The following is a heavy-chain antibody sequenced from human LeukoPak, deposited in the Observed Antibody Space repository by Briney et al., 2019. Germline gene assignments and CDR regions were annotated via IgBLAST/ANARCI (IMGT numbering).Heavy chain of an antibody. CDR3: AKDLRALIELSTLHGGYDAFDI. D-gene: IGHD2/OR15-2a*01. CDR1: GFTFDDSA. Sequence: GRSLRLSCAASGFTFDDSAMHWVRQAPGKGLEWVSGISWNSGSIDYADSLKDRFTISRDNAKNSLYLQMNSLRAEDTALYYCAKDLRALIELSTLHGGYDAFDIWGQGTMVTVSS. J-gene: IGHJ3*02. V-gene: IGHV3-9*01. CDR2: ISWNSGSI.